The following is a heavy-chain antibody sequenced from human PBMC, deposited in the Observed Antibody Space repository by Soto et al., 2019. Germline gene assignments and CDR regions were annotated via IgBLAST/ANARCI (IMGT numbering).Heavy chain of an antibody. V-gene: IGHV3-30*18. CDR3: AKAGLMGPYRNSSFDY. CDR1: GFTFSTYA. Sequence: GGSLRLSCAASGFTFSTYAMHWVRQAPGKGLEWVALISYDGINKYYADSVKGRFTISRDPSKNTLYLEMNSLRAEDTAVYYCAKAGLMGPYRNSSFDYWGQGALVTVSS. CDR2: ISYDGINK. D-gene: IGHD2-8*01. J-gene: IGHJ4*02.